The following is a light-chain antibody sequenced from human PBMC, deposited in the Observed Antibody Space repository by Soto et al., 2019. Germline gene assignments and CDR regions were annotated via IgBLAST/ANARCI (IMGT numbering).Light chain of an antibody. Sequence: AIQMTQSPSSLSASVGDRVTITCRASQGIRNDLGWYQQKPGKAPKLLIYAASSLQSGVPSRFSGSGSGTDLTLTISSLQPEDFAPYYCLQDYNYRWTFGQGTKVEIK. CDR3: LQDYNYRWT. CDR1: QGIRND. CDR2: AAS. V-gene: IGKV1-6*01. J-gene: IGKJ1*01.